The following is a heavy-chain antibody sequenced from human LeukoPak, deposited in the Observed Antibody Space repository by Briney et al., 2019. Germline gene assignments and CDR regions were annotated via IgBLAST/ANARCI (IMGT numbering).Heavy chain of an antibody. CDR3: ARSGYYYYMDV. CDR1: GYTFTSYY. V-gene: IGHV1-2*02. J-gene: IGHJ6*03. CDR2: INPNINGT. Sequence: GASVKGSCKASGYTFTSYYMQWGRQAPGQRVEWMGWINPNINGTNYAQKFQGRVTMTGDRSISTAYMELSRLRSDDTAVYYCARSGYYYYMDVWGKGTTVTVSS.